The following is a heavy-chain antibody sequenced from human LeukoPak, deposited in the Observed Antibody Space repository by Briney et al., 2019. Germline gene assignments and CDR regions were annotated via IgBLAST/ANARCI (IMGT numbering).Heavy chain of an antibody. D-gene: IGHD2-2*01. J-gene: IGHJ4*02. Sequence: PGGSLRLSCAASGFTFSSYAMSWVRQAPGKGLEWVSAISGSGGSTYYADSVKGRFTISRDNSKNTLYLQMNSLRAEDTAVYYCAKSKYYCSSTSCYYFDYWGQGTLVTVSS. CDR3: AKSKYYCSSTSCYYFDY. V-gene: IGHV3-23*01. CDR2: ISGSGGST. CDR1: GFTFSSYA.